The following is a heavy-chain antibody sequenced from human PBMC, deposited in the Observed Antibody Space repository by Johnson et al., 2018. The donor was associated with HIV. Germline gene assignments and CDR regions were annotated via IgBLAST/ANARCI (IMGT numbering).Heavy chain of an antibody. V-gene: IGHV3-64*01. CDR2: ISSNGGST. CDR1: GFTFSRYA. J-gene: IGHJ3*02. CDR3: ARDEPTDDAFDI. Sequence: VQLVESGGGLVQPGGSLRLSCAASGFTFSRYAMHWVRQAPGKGLEYVSAISSNGGSTYYANSVKGRFTISRDNSKNMLYLQMGSLRAEDMAVYYCARDEPTDDAFDIWGQGTMVTVSS.